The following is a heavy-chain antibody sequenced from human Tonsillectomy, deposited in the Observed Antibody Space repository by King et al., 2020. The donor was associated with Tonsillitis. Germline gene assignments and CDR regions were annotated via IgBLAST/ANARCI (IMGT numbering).Heavy chain of an antibody. V-gene: IGHV5-51*03. CDR2: IYPGDSNT. D-gene: IGHD7-27*01. J-gene: IGHJ4*02. Sequence: QLVQSGAEVERPGESLKISCKGSGYSFTKYWIGWVRQMPGKGLEWMGIIYPGDSNTRYSPSFQVQVTISADKSISTAYLQWSSLKASDTAIYYCSRLDLRSWGVDYWGQGTLVTVSS. CDR3: SRLDLRSWGVDY. CDR1: GYSFTKYW.